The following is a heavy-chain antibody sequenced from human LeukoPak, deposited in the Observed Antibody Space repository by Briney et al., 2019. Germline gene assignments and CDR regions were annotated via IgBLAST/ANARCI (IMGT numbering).Heavy chain of an antibody. Sequence: GGSLRLSCAASGFTVSSNYMSWVRQAPGKGLEWVSVISGGGDNTYYADSVMGRFTISRDNSKETVYLQMASLRAEDTAVYYCAMGSTTTRFLGWLPYYMDVWGKGTTVTVSS. CDR1: GFTVSSNY. CDR3: AMGSTTTRFLGWLPYYMDV. J-gene: IGHJ6*03. V-gene: IGHV3-53*01. D-gene: IGHD3-3*01. CDR2: ISGGGDNT.